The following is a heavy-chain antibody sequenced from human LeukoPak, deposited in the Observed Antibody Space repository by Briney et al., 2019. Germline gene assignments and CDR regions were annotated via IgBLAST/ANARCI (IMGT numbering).Heavy chain of an antibody. V-gene: IGHV4-59*01. Sequence: SSETLSLTCTVSGGSISSYYWSWIRQPPGKGLEWIGYIYYSGSTNYNPSLKSRVTISVDTSKNQFSLKLSSVTAADTAVYYCARDLFYSNGFDSWGQGTLVTVSS. CDR2: IYYSGST. CDR1: GGSISSYY. D-gene: IGHD4-4*01. J-gene: IGHJ4*02. CDR3: ARDLFYSNGFDS.